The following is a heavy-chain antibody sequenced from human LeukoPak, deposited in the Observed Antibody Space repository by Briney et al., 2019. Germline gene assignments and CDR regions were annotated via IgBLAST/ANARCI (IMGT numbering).Heavy chain of an antibody. CDR1: GGSISSYY. D-gene: IGHD3-10*01. Sequence: SETLSLTCTVSGGSISSYYWGWIRQPAGKGLEWIGRIYTSGSTNYNPSLKSRVTISVDKSKNQFSLKLSSVTAADTAVYYCARSRGVLGVYYYYMDVWGKGTTVTVSS. J-gene: IGHJ6*03. V-gene: IGHV4-4*07. CDR2: IYTSGST. CDR3: ARSRGVLGVYYYYMDV.